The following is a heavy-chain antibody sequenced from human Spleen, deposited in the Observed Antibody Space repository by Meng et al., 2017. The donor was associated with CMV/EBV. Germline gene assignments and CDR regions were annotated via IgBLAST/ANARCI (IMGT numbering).Heavy chain of an antibody. CDR1: GFTVSSDY. CDR3: ASGPFKN. Sequence: GSLRLAGAASGFTVSSDYMAWVRQAPGKGLEWVSGIYGDGRTYYADFVKGRFTISRDDSKNTVFLQMDSLRAEDSAVYSCASGPFKNWGQGTLVTVSS. V-gene: IGHV3-53*01. CDR2: IYGDGRT. J-gene: IGHJ4*02.